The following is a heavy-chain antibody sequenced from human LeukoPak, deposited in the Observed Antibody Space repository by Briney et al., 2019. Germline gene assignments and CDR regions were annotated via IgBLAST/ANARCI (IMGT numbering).Heavy chain of an antibody. CDR3: AREGLAYDFDY. D-gene: IGHD3-16*01. CDR1: GGSISSGDYY. J-gene: IGHJ4*02. CDR2: IYYSGST. Sequence: SETLSLTCTVSGGSISSGDYYWSWIRQPPGKGLEWIGYIYYSGSTNYNPSLKSRVTMSVDTSKNQFSLKLSSVTAADTAVYYCAREGLAYDFDYWGQGTLVTVSS. V-gene: IGHV4-61*08.